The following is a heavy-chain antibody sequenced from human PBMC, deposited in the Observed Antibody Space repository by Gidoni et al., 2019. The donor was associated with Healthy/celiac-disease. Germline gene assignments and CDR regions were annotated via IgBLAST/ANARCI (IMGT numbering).Heavy chain of an antibody. CDR2: IYTSGST. CDR3: ARLFTTEWYFDL. V-gene: IGHV4-61*02. D-gene: IGHD3-22*01. Sequence: QVQLQESGPGLVKPSQTLSLTCTVSGGSLSSGSYYWSWIRQPAGKGLEWIGRIYTSGSTNYNPSLKSRVTMSVDTSKNQFSLKLSSVTAADTAVYYCARLFTTEWYFDLWGRGTLVTVSS. J-gene: IGHJ2*01. CDR1: GGSLSSGSYY.